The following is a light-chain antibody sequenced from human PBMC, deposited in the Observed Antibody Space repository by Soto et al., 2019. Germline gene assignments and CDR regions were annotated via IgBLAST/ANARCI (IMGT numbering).Light chain of an antibody. CDR1: QDISNY. Sequence: DLQMTQSPSSLSASVGDRVTITCQASQDISNYLNWYQQKPGKAPKLLIYDASNLETGVPSRVSGSRSATDFTFTISSLQPEDIASYYCQQYDNLPPFTFGPGPKVDI. CDR2: DAS. CDR3: QQYDNLPPFT. V-gene: IGKV1-33*01. J-gene: IGKJ3*01.